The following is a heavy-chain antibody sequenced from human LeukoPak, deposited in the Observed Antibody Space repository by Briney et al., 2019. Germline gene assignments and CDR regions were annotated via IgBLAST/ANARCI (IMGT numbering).Heavy chain of an antibody. V-gene: IGHV3-23*01. Sequence: PGGSLRLSCAASGFTFSSYAMSWVRQAPGKGLEWVAAISGSGGSAYYADSVKGRFTISRDNSKNTLYLQMNSLRAEDTAVYYCAREDNLVRTLYYYIDVWGKGTTVTVSS. CDR2: ISGSGGSA. CDR3: AREDNLVRTLYYYIDV. CDR1: GFTFSSYA. J-gene: IGHJ6*03. D-gene: IGHD1-20*01.